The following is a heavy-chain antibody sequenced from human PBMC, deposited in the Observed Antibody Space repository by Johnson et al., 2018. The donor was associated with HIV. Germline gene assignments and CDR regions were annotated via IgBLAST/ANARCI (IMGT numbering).Heavy chain of an antibody. D-gene: IGHD3-10*01. V-gene: IGHV3-20*04. CDR1: GFTFDDYG. CDR3: AIARSRFGVSDAFDV. J-gene: IGHJ3*01. CDR2: INWNGGST. Sequence: VQLVESGGGVVRPGGSLRLSCAASGFTFDDYGMSWVRQAPGKGLEWVSGINWNGGSTYYADSVKGRFTIYRDNYKNTRYLKMNSLRVEDTAVYYCAIARSRFGVSDAFDVWGQGTMVTVSS.